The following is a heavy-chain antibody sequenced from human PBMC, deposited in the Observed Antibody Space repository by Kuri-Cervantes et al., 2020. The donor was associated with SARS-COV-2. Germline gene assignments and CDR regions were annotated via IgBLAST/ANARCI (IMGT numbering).Heavy chain of an antibody. D-gene: IGHD4-23*01. J-gene: IGHJ5*02. CDR1: GYTFTSYY. CDR3: ATASPLTPKNWFDP. V-gene: IGHV1-46*01. CDR2: INPNSGGT. Sequence: ASVKVSCKASGYTFTSYYMHWVRQAPGQGLEWMGIINPNSGGTNYARKFQGRVTMTEDTSTDTAYMELSSLRSEDTAVYYCATASPLTPKNWFDPWGQGTLVTVSS.